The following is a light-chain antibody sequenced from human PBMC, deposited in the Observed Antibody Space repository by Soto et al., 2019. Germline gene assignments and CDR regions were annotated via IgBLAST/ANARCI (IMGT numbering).Light chain of an antibody. V-gene: IGKV3-11*01. CDR2: DGS. Sequence: EIVLTQSPATLAVSPWERVALSPRASQNLHSFLNWYQQRPGQAPRPLIYDGSKRAAGVPDRISGDGSGTDYTLTISDVQPEDFALYYCHQRQSWPRTFGQGTKVDI. CDR3: HQRQSWPRT. J-gene: IGKJ1*01. CDR1: QNLHSF.